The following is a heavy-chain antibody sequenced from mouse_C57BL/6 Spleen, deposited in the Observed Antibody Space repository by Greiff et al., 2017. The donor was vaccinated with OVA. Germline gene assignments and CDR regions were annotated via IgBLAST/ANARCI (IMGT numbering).Heavy chain of an antibody. Sequence: DVHLVESGGDLVKPGGSLKLSCAASGFTFSSYGMSWVRQTPDKRLEWVATISSGGSYTYYPDSVKGRFTISRDNAKNTLYLQMSSLKSEDTAMYYCARHEGVYDYDVDYFDYWGQGTTLTVSS. J-gene: IGHJ2*01. V-gene: IGHV5-6*01. D-gene: IGHD2-4*01. CDR3: ARHEGVYDYDVDYFDY. CDR1: GFTFSSYG. CDR2: ISSGGSYT.